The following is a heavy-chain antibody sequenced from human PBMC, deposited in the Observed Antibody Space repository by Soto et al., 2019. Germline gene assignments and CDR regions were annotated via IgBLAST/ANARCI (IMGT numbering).Heavy chain of an antibody. Sequence: ASVKVSCKASGYTFTSYDINWVRQATGQGLEWMGWMNLNSGNTGYAQKFQGRVTMTRNTSISTAYMELSSLRSEDTAVYYCARVAAYCGGDCYETNWFDPWGQGTLVTVSS. CDR3: ARVAAYCGGDCYETNWFDP. CDR2: MNLNSGNT. CDR1: GYTFTSYD. D-gene: IGHD2-21*02. V-gene: IGHV1-8*01. J-gene: IGHJ5*02.